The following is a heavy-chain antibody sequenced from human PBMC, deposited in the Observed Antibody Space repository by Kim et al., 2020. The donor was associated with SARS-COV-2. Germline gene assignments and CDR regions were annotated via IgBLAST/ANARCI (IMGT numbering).Heavy chain of an antibody. Sequence: GGSLRLSCAASGFTFSSYWMSWVRQAPGKGLEWVANIKQDGSEKYYVDSVKGRFTISRDNAKNSLYLQMNSLRAEDTAVYYCARGESSSGGREYYYYYYYMDVWGKGTTVTVSS. CDR2: IKQDGSEK. CDR3: ARGESSSGGREYYYYYYYMDV. J-gene: IGHJ6*03. CDR1: GFTFSSYW. V-gene: IGHV3-7*01. D-gene: IGHD6-6*01.